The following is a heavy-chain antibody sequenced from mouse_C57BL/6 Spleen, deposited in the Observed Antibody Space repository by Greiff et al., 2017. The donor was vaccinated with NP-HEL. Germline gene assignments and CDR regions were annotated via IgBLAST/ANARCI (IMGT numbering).Heavy chain of an antibody. J-gene: IGHJ4*01. CDR3: AVAYYSNFYYAMDY. CDR1: GFSINSDCY. CDR2: TFYSGIT. D-gene: IGHD2-5*01. Sequence: VQLKESGPSLVRPSQTLSLTCTVTGFSINSDCYWIWIRQFPGNKLEYIGYTFYSGITYYNPSLESRTYITRDTSKNQFSLKLSSVTTEDTATHYCAVAYYSNFYYAMDYWGQGTSVTVSS. V-gene: IGHV3-3*01.